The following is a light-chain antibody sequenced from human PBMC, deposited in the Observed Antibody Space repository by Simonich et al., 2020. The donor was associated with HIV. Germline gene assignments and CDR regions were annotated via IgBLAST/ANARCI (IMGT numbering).Light chain of an antibody. Sequence: DIVMTPSQDSLAVSLGERATIKCTSSQSLLHSSNKKNYLAWYQQKPGQPPKLLIYWATTRESGVPDRFRGSGSRTDFTLTISSLQAEDVAVYYCQQYYSTPLTFGGGTKVEIK. V-gene: IGKV4-1*01. J-gene: IGKJ4*01. CDR1: QSLLHSSNKKNY. CDR2: WAT. CDR3: QQYYSTPLT.